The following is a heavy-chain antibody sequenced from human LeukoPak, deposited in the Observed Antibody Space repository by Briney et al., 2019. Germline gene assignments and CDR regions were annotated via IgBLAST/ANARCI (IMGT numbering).Heavy chain of an antibody. CDR3: TSPEGGTYYFDY. V-gene: IGHV3-49*04. Sequence: GGSLRLSSSDSGFMFGEYSISWVRQAPGRGLEWVGFIRSKTYGGTAQYAASVKGRFTISRDDSRSSAYLQMNNLKTEDTAVYFCTSPEGGTYYFDYWGQGTLVTVSS. CDR1: GFMFGEYS. CDR2: IRSKTYGGTA. J-gene: IGHJ4*02. D-gene: IGHD1-26*01.